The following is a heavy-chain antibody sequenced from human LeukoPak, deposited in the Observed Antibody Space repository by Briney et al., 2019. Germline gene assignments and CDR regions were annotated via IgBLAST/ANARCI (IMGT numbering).Heavy chain of an antibody. V-gene: IGHV3-30*18. CDR1: GFTFSNYG. Sequence: PGGSLRLPCAASGFTFSNYGMHWVRQAPGKGLEWVAVIAYDGSNEYYAEFVKGRSTISRDNSKNTLYLQMYSLRAEDTAVYFCAKDQGIAVAGTDDAFDIWGQGTRVTVSS. CDR3: AKDQGIAVAGTDDAFDI. D-gene: IGHD6-19*01. CDR2: IAYDGSNE. J-gene: IGHJ3*02.